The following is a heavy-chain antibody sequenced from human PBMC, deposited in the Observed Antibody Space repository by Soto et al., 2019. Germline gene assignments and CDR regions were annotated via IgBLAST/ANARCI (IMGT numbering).Heavy chain of an antibody. V-gene: IGHV1-18*01. CDR3: AGVEYSSGWYESMDV. CDR2: ISAYNGNT. D-gene: IGHD6-19*01. CDR1: GYTFTSYG. J-gene: IGHJ6*04. Sequence: ASVKVSCKASGYTFTSYGISWVRQAPGQGLEWMGWISAYNGNTNYAQKLQGRVTMTTDTSTSTAYMELRSLRSDDTAVYYCAGVEYSSGWYESMDVWGKGTTVTASS.